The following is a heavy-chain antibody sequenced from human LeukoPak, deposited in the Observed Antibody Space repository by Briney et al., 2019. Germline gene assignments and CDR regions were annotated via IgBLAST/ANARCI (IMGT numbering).Heavy chain of an antibody. CDR1: GGSFSGYY. CDR3: ARHWRSGSGTKVDY. V-gene: IGHV4-34*01. Sequence: SETLSLTCAFYGGSFSGYYWTWIRQPPGKGLEWIGEINHSGNTNYNPSLKSRVTISVDTSKNQFSLKLSSMTAADAAVYYCARHWRSGSGTKVDYWGQGTLVTVSS. J-gene: IGHJ4*02. CDR2: INHSGNT. D-gene: IGHD3-10*01.